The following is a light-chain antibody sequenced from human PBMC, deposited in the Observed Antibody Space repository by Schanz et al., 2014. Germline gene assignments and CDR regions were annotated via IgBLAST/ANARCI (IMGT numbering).Light chain of an antibody. V-gene: IGKV1-5*01. CDR3: QQYNTYWT. Sequence: DIQMTQSPSTLSASVGDRVTLTCRASQSISSWLAWYQQKPGKAPKLLIYAASTLQSGVPSRFSGSGSGTEFTLTISSLQPDDFATYSCQQYNTYWTFGQGTKVEIK. CDR2: AAS. J-gene: IGKJ1*01. CDR1: QSISSW.